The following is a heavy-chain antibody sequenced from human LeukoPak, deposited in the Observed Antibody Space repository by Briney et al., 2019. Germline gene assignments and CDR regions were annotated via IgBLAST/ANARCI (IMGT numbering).Heavy chain of an antibody. J-gene: IGHJ6*02. CDR1: GFTFSSYF. Sequence: GGSLRLSCAASGFTFSSYFMHWVRRAPVKALEHVSAISSNGGSTYYADSVKGRFIISRDNSKKTLSLHMGSLRPEDMAVYYCARGEGEVFYYGLDVWGQGTTVTVSS. D-gene: IGHD1-26*01. CDR3: ARGEGEVFYYGLDV. CDR2: ISSNGGST. V-gene: IGHV3-64*02.